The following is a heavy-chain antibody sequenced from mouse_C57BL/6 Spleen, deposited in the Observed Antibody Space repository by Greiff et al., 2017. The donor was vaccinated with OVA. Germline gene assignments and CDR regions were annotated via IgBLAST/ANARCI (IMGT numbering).Heavy chain of an antibody. J-gene: IGHJ4*01. Sequence: VKLQESGAELARPGASVKLSCKASGYTFTSYGISWVKQRTGQGLEWIGEIYPRSGNTYYNEKLKGKATLTADKSSSTAYMELRSLTSEDSAVYFCARRTTVDYYAMDYWGQGTSVTVSS. V-gene: IGHV1-81*01. CDR1: GYTFTSYG. CDR2: IYPRSGNT. D-gene: IGHD1-1*01. CDR3: ARRTTVDYYAMDY.